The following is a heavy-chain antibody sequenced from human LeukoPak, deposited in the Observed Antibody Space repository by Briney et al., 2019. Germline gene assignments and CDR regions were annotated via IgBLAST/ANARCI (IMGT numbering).Heavy chain of an antibody. CDR2: IYTSGST. D-gene: IGHD3-22*01. V-gene: IGHV4-4*07. J-gene: IGHJ3*02. Sequence: PSETLSLTCAVSGGSISSYYWSWIRQPAGKGLEWIGRIYTSGSTNYNPSLKSRVTMSVDTSTNQFSLKLSSVTAADTAVYYCARDPDYYDSSGPGAFDIWGQGTMVTVSS. CDR3: ARDPDYYDSSGPGAFDI. CDR1: GGSISSYY.